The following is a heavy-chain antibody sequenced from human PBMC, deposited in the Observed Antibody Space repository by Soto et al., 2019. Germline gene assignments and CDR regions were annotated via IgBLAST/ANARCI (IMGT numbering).Heavy chain of an antibody. D-gene: IGHD3-22*01. J-gene: IGHJ3*02. V-gene: IGHV3-23*01. Sequence: VQLLESGGGLVQPGGSLRLSCAASGFTFSSYAMSWVRQAPGKGLEWVSAISGSGGSTYYADSVKGRFTISRDNSKNTLYLQMNSLRAEDTAVYYCAKDRSYYYDTGAPDAFDIWGQGTMVTVSS. CDR3: AKDRSYYYDTGAPDAFDI. CDR1: GFTFSSYA. CDR2: ISGSGGST.